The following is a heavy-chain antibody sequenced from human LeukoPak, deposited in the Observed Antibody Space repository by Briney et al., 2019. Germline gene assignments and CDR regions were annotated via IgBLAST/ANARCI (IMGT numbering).Heavy chain of an antibody. CDR3: CYNWNYEGGWFDP. CDR2: TYYRSKWYN. V-gene: IGHV6-1*01. D-gene: IGHD1-7*01. Sequence: SQTLSLTCAISGDSVSSNSAAWNWLRQSPSRGLEWLGRTYYRSKWYNDYAVSVKSRITINPDTSKNQFSLQLNSVTPEDTAVYYCCYNWNYEGGWFDPWGQGTLVTVSS. J-gene: IGHJ5*02. CDR1: GDSVSSNSAA.